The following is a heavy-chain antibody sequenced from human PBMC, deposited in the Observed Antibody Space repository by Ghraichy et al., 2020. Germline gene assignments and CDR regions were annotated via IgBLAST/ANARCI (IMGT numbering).Heavy chain of an antibody. V-gene: IGHV1-46*01. CDR2: INLSGDSA. Sequence: ASVKVSCKASGYTFTSYYMHWVRQAPGQGLEWMGVINLSGDSATYAQKFQGRVTMTSDTSTSTAYMELSSLRSEDTAVYYCARGSMIVVVPRLYYFDYWGQGTLVTVSS. J-gene: IGHJ4*02. CDR1: GYTFTSYY. CDR3: ARGSMIVVVPRLYYFDY. D-gene: IGHD3-22*01.